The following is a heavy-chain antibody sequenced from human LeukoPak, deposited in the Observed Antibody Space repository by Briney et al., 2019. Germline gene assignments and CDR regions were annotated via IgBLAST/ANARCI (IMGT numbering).Heavy chain of an antibody. J-gene: IGHJ3*02. CDR3: ARGRITMANDAFDI. CDR1: GFTFSSYA. V-gene: IGHV3-21*01. D-gene: IGHD3-10*01. Sequence: PGGSLRLSCAASGFTFSSYAMSWVRQAPGKGLEWVSSISSSSSYIYYADSVKGRFTISRDNAKNSLYLQMNSLRAEDTAVYYCARGRITMANDAFDIWGQGTMVTVSS. CDR2: ISSSSSYI.